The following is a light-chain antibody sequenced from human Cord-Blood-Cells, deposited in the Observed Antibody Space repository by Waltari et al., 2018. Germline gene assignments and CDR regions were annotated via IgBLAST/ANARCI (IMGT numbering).Light chain of an antibody. CDR1: SSDVGSYNL. CDR3: CSYAGSSTFRV. V-gene: IGLV2-23*01. J-gene: IGLJ3*02. CDR2: EGS. Sequence: QSALTQPASVSGSPGQSITTSCTGPSSDVGSYNLVSRYQQHPGKAPKLMIYEGSKRPSGVSNRFSGSKSGNTASLTISGLQAEDEADYYCCSYAGSSTFRVFGGGTKLTVL.